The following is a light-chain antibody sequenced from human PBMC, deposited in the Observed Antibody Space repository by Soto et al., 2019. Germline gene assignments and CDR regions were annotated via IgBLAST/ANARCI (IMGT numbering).Light chain of an antibody. CDR3: MQALQTFT. J-gene: IGKJ5*01. CDR2: MGS. CDR1: QTLLYRNGYNX. Sequence: IVMTHSXLSLPVTPGERAPISCRSTQTLLYRNGYNXFDGYLXKQXXSXXXXNYMGSNRDSGVPDRFSGSGSGKDFTMKISRVEAEDVGVYQCMQALQTFTFGQGTRLEIK. V-gene: IGKV2-28*01.